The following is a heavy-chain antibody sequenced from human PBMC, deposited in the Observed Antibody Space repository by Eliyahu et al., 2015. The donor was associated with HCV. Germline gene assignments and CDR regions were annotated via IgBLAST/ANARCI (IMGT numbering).Heavy chain of an antibody. Sequence: QVQLVQSGPEVRQPGASVKVSCKASGYTFTNHQIAWVRQAPGQGLEWMGWFGTFTGNADYAQDFQGRVIMTTDTSTTTVSMELRSLRSDDTAVYYCARASVAYCTGTLCPTFDYWGQGTLVTVSS. D-gene: IGHD2-8*02. CDR1: GYTFTNHQ. V-gene: IGHV1-18*01. J-gene: IGHJ4*02. CDR3: ARASVAYCTGTLCPTFDY. CDR2: FGTFTGNA.